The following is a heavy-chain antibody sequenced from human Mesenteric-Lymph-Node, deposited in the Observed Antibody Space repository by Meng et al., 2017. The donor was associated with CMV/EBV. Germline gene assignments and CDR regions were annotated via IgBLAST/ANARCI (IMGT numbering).Heavy chain of an antibody. D-gene: IGHD6-13*01. CDR3: ARSISAGARNYFDY. CDR1: GYTFTSYG. CDR2: MNPNSGNT. J-gene: IGHJ4*02. Sequence: ASVKVSCKASGYTFTSYGISWVRQATGQGLEWMGWMNPNSGNTGYAQKFQGRVTITRNTSISTAYMELSSLRSEDTAVYYCARSISAGARNYFDYWGQGTLVTVSS. V-gene: IGHV1-8*03.